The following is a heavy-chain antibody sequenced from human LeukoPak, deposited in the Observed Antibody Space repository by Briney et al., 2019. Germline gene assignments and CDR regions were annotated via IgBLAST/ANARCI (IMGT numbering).Heavy chain of an antibody. V-gene: IGHV1-8*01. Sequence: ASVKVSCKASGYTFTSYEINWVRQAPGQGLEWMGWMNPNRGNTGYAQKFQGRVTMTRNMSISTAYMELSSLRSEDTAVYYCARGQVGITISGDRKYYFDSWGQGTLVIVSS. CDR1: GYTFTSYE. CDR2: MNPNRGNT. J-gene: IGHJ4*02. D-gene: IGHD3-3*01. CDR3: ARGQVGITISGDRKYYFDS.